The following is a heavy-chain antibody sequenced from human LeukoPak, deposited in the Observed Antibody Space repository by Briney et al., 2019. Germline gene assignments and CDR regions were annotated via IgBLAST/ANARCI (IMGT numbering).Heavy chain of an antibody. CDR1: GFTFSGYW. Sequence: GGSLRLSCAASGFTFSGYWMSWVRQAPGKGLEWVANIKQDGSEKYYVDSVKGRFTISRDNSKNTLYLQMNSLRAEDTAVYYCARGYNWNLLGRYYYYYGMDVWGQGTTVTVSS. D-gene: IGHD1-20*01. CDR2: IKQDGSEK. V-gene: IGHV3-7*03. CDR3: ARGYNWNLLGRYYYYYGMDV. J-gene: IGHJ6*02.